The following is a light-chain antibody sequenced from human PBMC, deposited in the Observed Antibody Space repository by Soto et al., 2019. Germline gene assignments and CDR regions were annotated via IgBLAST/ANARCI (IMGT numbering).Light chain of an antibody. CDR3: QQYNNWPPLYT. J-gene: IGKJ2*01. CDR2: GAS. Sequence: EIVMTQSPATLSVSPGERATLSCGASQSVSSNLAWYQQKPGQAPRLLIYGASTRATGIPARFSGSGSGTEFTLTISSLQSEDFAIYHCQQYNNWPPLYTFGQGTRLEIK. V-gene: IGKV3-15*01. CDR1: QSVSSN.